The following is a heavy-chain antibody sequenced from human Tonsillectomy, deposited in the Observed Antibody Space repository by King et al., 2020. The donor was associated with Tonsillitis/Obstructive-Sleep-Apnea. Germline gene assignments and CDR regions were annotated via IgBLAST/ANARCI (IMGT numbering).Heavy chain of an antibody. J-gene: IGHJ3*02. CDR1: GFTFSSYG. CDR2: IWYDGRNK. D-gene: IGHD1-26*01. CDR3: ARDRGGSHDHDAFDI. V-gene: IGHV3-33*01. Sequence: VQLVESRGGVVQPGRSLRLSCAASGFTFSSYGMHWVRQAPGKGLEWVAGIWYDGRNKYYADSVKGRFTISRDNSKNTLYLQMNSLRAEDTAVYYCARDRGGSHDHDAFDIWGQGTMVTVSS.